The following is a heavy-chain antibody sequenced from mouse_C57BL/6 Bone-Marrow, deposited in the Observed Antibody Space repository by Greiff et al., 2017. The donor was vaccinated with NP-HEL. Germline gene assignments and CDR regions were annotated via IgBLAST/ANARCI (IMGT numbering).Heavy chain of an antibody. CDR3: ARERYYGSSPFDY. J-gene: IGHJ2*01. CDR2: IYPSDSET. CDR1: GYTFTSYW. D-gene: IGHD1-1*01. Sequence: QVQLQQLGAELVRPGSSVKLSCKASGYTFTSYWMDWVKQRPGQGLEWIGNIYPSDSETHYNQKFKDKATLTVDKSSSTAYMQLSSLTSEDSAVYYCARERYYGSSPFDYWGQGTTLTVSS. V-gene: IGHV1-61*01.